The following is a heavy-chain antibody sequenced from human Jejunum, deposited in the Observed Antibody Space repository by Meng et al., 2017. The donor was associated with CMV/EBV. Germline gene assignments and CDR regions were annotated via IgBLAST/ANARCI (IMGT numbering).Heavy chain of an antibody. J-gene: IGHJ4*02. CDR1: GDSFNASW. D-gene: IGHD6-13*01. V-gene: IGHV5-51*01. CDR2: INCGDSKT. CDR3: ARHYDSSWFGY. Sequence: SCTGSGDSFNASWIGWVRQMPGEDLEWMGRINCGDSKTIYSPFFQGRVTISADKSITTAYLQWSSLQASDTAMYYCARHYDSSWFGYWGQGTLVTVSS.